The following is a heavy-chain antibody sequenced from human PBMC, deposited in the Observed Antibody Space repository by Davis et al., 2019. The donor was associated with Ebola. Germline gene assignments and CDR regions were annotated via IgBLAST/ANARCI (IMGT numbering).Heavy chain of an antibody. Sequence: ASVKVSCKASGYTFSNYAVHWVRQAPGQGLEWMGSINAGNGNTRYSQKFQDRVTITRDTTASTAYMELSSLRSQDTAVYYCARNPLVGATGDFDTWGQGTLVTVSS. CDR2: INAGNGNT. V-gene: IGHV1-3*01. J-gene: IGHJ4*02. CDR1: GYTFSNYA. CDR3: ARNPLVGATGDFDT. D-gene: IGHD1-26*01.